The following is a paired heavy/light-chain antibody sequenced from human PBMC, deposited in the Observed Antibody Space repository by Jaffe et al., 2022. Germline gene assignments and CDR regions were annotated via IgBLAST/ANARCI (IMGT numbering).Heavy chain of an antibody. D-gene: IGHD3-22*01. CDR2: IHYRGST. CDR1: GGSISSYY. J-gene: IGHJ4*02. V-gene: IGHV4-59*01. CDR3: ARVGYYDSSGYFDN. Sequence: QVQLQESGPGLVKPSETLSLTCTVSGGSISSYYWNWIRQPPGKGLEWIGYIHYRGSTKYNPSLKSRVTISVDTSKNQFSLRLSSVTAADTAVYYCARVGYYDSSGYFDNWGQGTLVTVSS.
Light chain of an antibody. CDR1: QSVSSNY. J-gene: IGKJ1*01. V-gene: IGKV3-20*01. Sequence: EIVLTQSPGTLSLSPGERATLSCRASQSVSSNYLAWYQQKPGQAPRLLIYGASSRATGIPDSFSGSGSGTDFTLTISRLEPEDFAVYYCQQYSSSPWTFGQGTKVEIK. CDR3: QQYSSSPWT. CDR2: GAS.